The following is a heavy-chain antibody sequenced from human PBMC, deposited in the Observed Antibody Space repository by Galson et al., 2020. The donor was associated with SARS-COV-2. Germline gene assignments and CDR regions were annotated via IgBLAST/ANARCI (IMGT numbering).Heavy chain of an antibody. Sequence: GESLKISCKVSGYTLTELSMHWVRQAPGKGLEWMGGFDPEDGETIYAQKFQGRVTMTEDTSTDTAYMELSSLRSEDTAVYYCATASLPTYYYDSSGYYYGFNWGQGTLVTVSS. D-gene: IGHD3-22*01. CDR2: FDPEDGET. J-gene: IGHJ4*02. CDR1: GYTLTELS. V-gene: IGHV1-24*01. CDR3: ATASLPTYYYDSSGYYYGFN.